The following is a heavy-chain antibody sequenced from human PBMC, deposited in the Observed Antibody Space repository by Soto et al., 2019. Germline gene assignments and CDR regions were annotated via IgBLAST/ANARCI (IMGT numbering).Heavy chain of an antibody. CDR3: ARQSQSSGWYDELTGDSGPFDY. V-gene: IGHV5-51*01. Sequence: LGESLKISCKGSGYSFTSYWIGWVRQMPGKGLEWMGIIYPGDSDTRYSPSFQGQVTISADKSISTAYLQWSSLKASDTAMYYCARQSQSSGWYDELTGDSGPFDYWGQGTLVTVSS. CDR2: IYPGDSDT. J-gene: IGHJ4*02. CDR1: GYSFTSYW. D-gene: IGHD6-19*01.